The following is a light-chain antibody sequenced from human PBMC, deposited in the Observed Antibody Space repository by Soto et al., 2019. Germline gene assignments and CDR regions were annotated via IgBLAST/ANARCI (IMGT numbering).Light chain of an antibody. J-gene: IGKJ1*01. V-gene: IGKV1-17*03. CDR1: QGIDDY. Sequence: DIQMTQSPSAMSASIGDRVTITCRASQGIDDYLAWYQQKPGKAPKRLMFAASRLQSGVPSRFSGSGFGTEFTLTISSMQPEDFATYYCLQHRRYPWTFGQGTKVEI. CDR3: LQHRRYPWT. CDR2: AAS.